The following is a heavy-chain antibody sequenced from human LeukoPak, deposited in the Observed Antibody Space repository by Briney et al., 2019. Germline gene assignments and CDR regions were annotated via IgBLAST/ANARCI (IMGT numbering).Heavy chain of an antibody. V-gene: IGHV4-30-4*08. J-gene: IGHJ3*02. Sequence: SQTLSLTCTVSGGSISSGDYYWSWIRQPPGKGLEWIGYIYYSGSTYYHPSLKSRVTISVDTSKKQFSLKLSSVTAADTAVYYCARYCSSTSCFFDAFDIRGQGTVVTVSS. CDR3: ARYCSSTSCFFDAFDI. CDR1: GGSISSGDYY. D-gene: IGHD2-2*01. CDR2: IYYSGST.